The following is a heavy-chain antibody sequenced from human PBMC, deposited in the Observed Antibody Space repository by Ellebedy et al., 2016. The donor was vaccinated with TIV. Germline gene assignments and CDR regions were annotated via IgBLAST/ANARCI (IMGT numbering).Heavy chain of an antibody. CDR1: GFTFSSYG. D-gene: IGHD6-6*01. J-gene: IGHJ6*02. Sequence: SLKISCAASGFTFSSYGMHRVRQAPGTGLEWVAVIWYDGSNKYYADSVKGRFTISRDNSKNTLYLQMNSLRAEDTAVYYCARYLQDSSSSYYGMDVWGQGTTVTVSS. CDR3: ARYLQDSSSSYYGMDV. CDR2: IWYDGSNK. V-gene: IGHV3-33*01.